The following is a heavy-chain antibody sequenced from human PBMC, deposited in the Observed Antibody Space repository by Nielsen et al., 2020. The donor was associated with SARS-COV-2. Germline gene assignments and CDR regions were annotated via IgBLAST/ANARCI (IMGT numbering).Heavy chain of an antibody. CDR1: GFTFSGYY. Sequence: GESLKISCAASGFTFSGYYMSWIRQAPGKGLEWISYTSSSGSTMDYADSVKGRFTISRDNAKNSLFLQMNNLRVEDTAVYYCARDRGAVAGDYFDYWGREALVTVSS. J-gene: IGHJ4*02. CDR2: TSSSGSTM. CDR3: ARDRGAVAGDYFDY. V-gene: IGHV3-11*04. D-gene: IGHD6-19*01.